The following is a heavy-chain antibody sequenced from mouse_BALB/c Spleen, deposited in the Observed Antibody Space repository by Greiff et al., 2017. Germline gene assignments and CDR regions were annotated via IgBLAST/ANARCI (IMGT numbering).Heavy chain of an antibody. J-gene: IGHJ4*01. Sequence: QVHVKQPGAELVKPGAPVKLSCKASGYTFTSYWMNWVKQRPGRGLEWIGRIDPSDSETHYTQKFKDKATLTVDKSSSTAYIQLSSLTSEDSAVYYCARGDYGSRMNAMDYWGQGTSVTVSS. V-gene: IGHV1-69*02. D-gene: IGHD1-1*01. CDR2: IDPSDSET. CDR3: ARGDYGSRMNAMDY. CDR1: GYTFTSYW.